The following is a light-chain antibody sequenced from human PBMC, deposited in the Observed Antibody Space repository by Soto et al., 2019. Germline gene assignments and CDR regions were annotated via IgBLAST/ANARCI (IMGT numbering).Light chain of an antibody. V-gene: IGLV1-47*01. CDR3: ATWDDSVIGVV. CDR2: RDN. CDR1: SSNIVRNY. Sequence: QSLLTQPPSASRTPGDRFTISCSGNSSNIVRNYVYWYQHLSGAAPKLLIYRDNCRPSGVPDGFPGSKSGTSASLAISGLRSDDEADYYCATWDDSVIGVVFGGGTKVTVL. J-gene: IGLJ2*01.